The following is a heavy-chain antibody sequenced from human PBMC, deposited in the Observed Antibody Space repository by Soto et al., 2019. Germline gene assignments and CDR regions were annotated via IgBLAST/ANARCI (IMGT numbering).Heavy chain of an antibody. CDR3: AKDQGSSWYEIDY. J-gene: IGHJ4*02. Sequence: EVQLLESGEGLVQPGGSLRLSCAASGFTFSNYAVTWVRQAPGKGLEWVPTISGSGGSTYYADSVKGRFTISRDNSKNTRYLQMNRLRAEDTAVYYCAKDQGSSWYEIDYWGQGTLVTVSS. V-gene: IGHV3-23*01. D-gene: IGHD6-13*01. CDR2: ISGSGGST. CDR1: GFTFSNYA.